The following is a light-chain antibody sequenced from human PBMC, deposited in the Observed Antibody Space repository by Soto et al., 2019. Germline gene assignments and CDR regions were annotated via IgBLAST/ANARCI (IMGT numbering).Light chain of an antibody. CDR3: QHYNSYSEA. Sequence: DIQMTQSPSTLSGSVGDRVTITCRASQTISSWLAWYQQKPGKATKLLIYKASTLTGGVPSRFSGSGSGTEFTLTISCLRPDDFATYYYQHYNSYSEAFGQGTKGDIK. CDR1: QTISSW. CDR2: KAS. J-gene: IGKJ1*01. V-gene: IGKV1-5*03.